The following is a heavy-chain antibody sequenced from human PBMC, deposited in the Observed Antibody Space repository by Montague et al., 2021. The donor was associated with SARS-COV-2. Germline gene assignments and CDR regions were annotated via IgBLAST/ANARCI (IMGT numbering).Heavy chain of an antibody. J-gene: IGHJ3*02. CDR2: TYYRSKWDS. CDR3: ASSGITLTGLDAFDI. V-gene: IGHV6-1*01. CDR1: GDSVSSQSVA. D-gene: IGHD3-9*01. Sequence: CAISGDSVSSQSVAWNWIRQSPSRALEWLGRTYYRSKWDSDYAESVQRRLVITPDTSKNQVSLQLNSVIPEDTAVYFCASSGITLTGLDAFDIWGQGTMVTVSS.